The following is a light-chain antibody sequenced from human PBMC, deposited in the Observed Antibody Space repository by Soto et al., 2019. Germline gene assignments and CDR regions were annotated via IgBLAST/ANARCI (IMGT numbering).Light chain of an antibody. CDR1: SSDIGTYNY. Sequence: QSALTQPASVSGSPGQSITVSCTGTSSDIGTYNYVSWYQQHPGKALKVIIYEVNNRPSGVSNRFSGSKSGNTASLTISGLQAEDEADYYCASFTTSSTRVFGTGTKVTVL. J-gene: IGLJ1*01. V-gene: IGLV2-14*01. CDR2: EVN. CDR3: ASFTTSSTRV.